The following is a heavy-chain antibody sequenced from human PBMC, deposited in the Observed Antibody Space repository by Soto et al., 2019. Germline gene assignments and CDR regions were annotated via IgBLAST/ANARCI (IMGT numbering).Heavy chain of an antibody. CDR3: ARQQSDLKDIVLMVYAIFS. CDR2: IYYSGST. J-gene: IGHJ5*02. V-gene: IGHV4-39*01. D-gene: IGHD2-8*01. CDR1: GGSISSSSYY. Sequence: SETLSLTCTVSGGSISSSSYYWGWIRQPPGKGLEWIGSIYYSGSTYYNPSLKSRVTISVDTSKNQFSLKLSSVTAADTAVYYCARQQSDLKDIVLMVYAIFSWGQGTLVTVSS.